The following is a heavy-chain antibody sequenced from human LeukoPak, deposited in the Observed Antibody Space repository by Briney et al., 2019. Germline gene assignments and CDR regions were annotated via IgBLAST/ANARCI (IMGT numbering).Heavy chain of an antibody. D-gene: IGHD4-17*01. V-gene: IGHV4-39*01. J-gene: IGHJ1*01. Sequence: SETLSLTCTVSGDSMRRTSYYWGWIRQTPVKGLEWIGSMYYSGSTYYNPSLKSQVTISGDTSKNQFSLKLGSVTAADTAVYYCARQSITVTSIGGYFQRWGQGTLVIVSS. CDR2: MYYSGST. CDR3: ARQSITVTSIGGYFQR. CDR1: GDSMRRTSYY.